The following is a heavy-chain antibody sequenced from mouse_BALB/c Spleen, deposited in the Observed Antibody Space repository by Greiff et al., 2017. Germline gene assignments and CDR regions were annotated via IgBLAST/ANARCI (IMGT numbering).Heavy chain of an antibody. J-gene: IGHJ1*01. CDR1: GFNIKDTY. Sequence: EVQLQQSGAELVKPGASVKLSCTASGFNIKDTYMHWVKQRPEQGLEWIGRIDPANGNTKYDPKFQGKATITADTSSNTAYLQLSSLTSEDTAVYYCASGYDARDFDVWGAGTTVTVSS. CDR3: ASGYDARDFDV. V-gene: IGHV14-3*02. D-gene: IGHD2-2*01. CDR2: IDPANGNT.